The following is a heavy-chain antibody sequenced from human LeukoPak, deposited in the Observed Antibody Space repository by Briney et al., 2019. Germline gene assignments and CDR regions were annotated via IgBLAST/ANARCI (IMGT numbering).Heavy chain of an antibody. J-gene: IGHJ4*02. V-gene: IGHV4-38-2*02. CDR2: IYHSGST. CDR1: GYSISSGYY. Sequence: PSETLSLTCTVSGYSISSGYYWGWIRQPPGKGLEWIGSIYHSGSTYYNPSLKSRVTISVDTSKIQFSLKLSSVTAADTAVYYCARGDSSGYSGGFDYWGQGTLVTVSS. D-gene: IGHD3-22*01. CDR3: ARGDSSGYSGGFDY.